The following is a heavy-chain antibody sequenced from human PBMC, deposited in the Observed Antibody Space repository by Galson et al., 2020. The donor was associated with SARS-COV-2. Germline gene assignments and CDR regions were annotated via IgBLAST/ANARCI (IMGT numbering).Heavy chain of an antibody. CDR3: LSYSSTRQNH. V-gene: IGHV3-64D*06. Sequence: GGSLRLSCSASGFIFSDYAMHWVRQAPGKGLEYVSAISSNGGNSFYADSVNGRFTMSRDNSKNMFYLQMTALRLEDTAFYYCLSYSSTRQNHWGQGTLVTVSS. D-gene: IGHD2-2*01. CDR1: GFIFSDYA. CDR2: ISSNGGNS. J-gene: IGHJ5*02.